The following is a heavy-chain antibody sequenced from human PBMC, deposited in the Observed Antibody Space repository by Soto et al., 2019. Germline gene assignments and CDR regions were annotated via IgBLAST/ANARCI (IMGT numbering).Heavy chain of an antibody. CDR2: INHSGST. V-gene: IGHV4-34*01. D-gene: IGHD2-15*01. J-gene: IGHJ4*02. Sequence: QVQLQQWGSGLLKPSETLSLTCAVYGGSFSGYYWSWIRQAPGKGLEWIGEINHSGSTNYNPSLQSRLTISVNTSKNQFSLELSSVTAADTTVYYCARGGSYGNVFDYWGQGTLVTVSS. CDR1: GGSFSGYY. CDR3: ARGGSYGNVFDY.